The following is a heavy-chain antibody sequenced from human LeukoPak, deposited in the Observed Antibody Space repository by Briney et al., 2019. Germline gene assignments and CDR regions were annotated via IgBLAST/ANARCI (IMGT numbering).Heavy chain of an antibody. Sequence: PGGSLGLSCAASGFTFDYYTMYWVRQGPEKGLEWVSLISMDGVNTFYADSVKGRFTISRDNNKNSPYLQMNGLRTDDTGLYYCVKGRRRGYAYGTLESWGQGTLVTVSS. V-gene: IGHV3-43*01. CDR1: GFTFDYYT. D-gene: IGHD5-18*01. CDR2: ISMDGVNT. J-gene: IGHJ4*02. CDR3: VKGRRRGYAYGTLES.